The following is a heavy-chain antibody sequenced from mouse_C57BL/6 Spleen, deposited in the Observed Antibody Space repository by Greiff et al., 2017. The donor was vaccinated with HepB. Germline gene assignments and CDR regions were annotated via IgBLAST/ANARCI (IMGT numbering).Heavy chain of an antibody. V-gene: IGHV1-72*01. Sequence: QVQLQQPGAELVKPGASVKLSCKASGYTFTSYWMHWVKQRPGRGLEWIGRIDPNSGGTKYNEKFKSKATLTVDKASSTAYMQLSNLTSEDSAVYYCARGGPITAVVATTNWYFDVWGTGTTVTVSS. J-gene: IGHJ1*03. D-gene: IGHD1-1*01. CDR1: GYTFTSYW. CDR2: IDPNSGGT. CDR3: ARGGPITAVVATTNWYFDV.